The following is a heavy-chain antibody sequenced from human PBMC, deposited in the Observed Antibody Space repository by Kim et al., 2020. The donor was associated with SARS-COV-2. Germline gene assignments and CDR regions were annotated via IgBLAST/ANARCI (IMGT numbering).Heavy chain of an antibody. D-gene: IGHD2-15*01. CDR3: ARGCSGGNCYWGY. J-gene: IGHJ4*02. V-gene: IGHV3-74*01. Sequence: YVDYVEGRFTISRDHAENTLYLQMNTLRAEDTAVYYCARGCSGGNCYWGYWGQGTLVTVSS.